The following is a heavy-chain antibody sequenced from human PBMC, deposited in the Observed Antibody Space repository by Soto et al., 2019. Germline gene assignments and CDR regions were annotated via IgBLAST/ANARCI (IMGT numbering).Heavy chain of an antibody. CDR1: GFTFSSYE. CDR2: ISSSGRTI. CDR3: ARSGYNWNDGARGYFDY. D-gene: IGHD1-20*01. J-gene: IGHJ4*02. V-gene: IGHV3-48*03. Sequence: GGSLRLSCAASGFTFSSYEMNWVRQAPGKGLEWVSYISSSGRTIYYADSVKGRFTISRDNAKNSLYLQMNSLRAEDTAVYYCARSGYNWNDGARGYFDYWGQGMLVTVSS.